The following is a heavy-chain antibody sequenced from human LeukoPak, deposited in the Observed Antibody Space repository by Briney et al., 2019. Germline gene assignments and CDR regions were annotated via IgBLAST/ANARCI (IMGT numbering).Heavy chain of an antibody. CDR2: ISGSGGST. J-gene: IGHJ4*02. CDR3: AKDLGSTVVTPVGFDY. CDR1: GFTFSDFH. D-gene: IGHD4-23*01. Sequence: GGSLRLSCVVSGFTFSDFHMSWVRQAPGKGLEWVSAISGSGGSTYYADSVKGRFTISRDNSKNTPYLQMNSLRAEDTAVYYCAKDLGSTVVTPVGFDYWGQGTLVTVSS. V-gene: IGHV3-23*01.